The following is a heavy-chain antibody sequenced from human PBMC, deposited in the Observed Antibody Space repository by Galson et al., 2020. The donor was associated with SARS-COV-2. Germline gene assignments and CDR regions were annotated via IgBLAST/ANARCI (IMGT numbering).Heavy chain of an antibody. Sequence: GGSLTLSCTGSGFSFSNSGMHWVRQAPGKGLEWVAGISHDATYKDYGASVMGRFIISRDNYRNTVYLQINSLRSEDTAVYYCAKGCTAGTYCFYIDHWGQ. CDR2: ISHDATYK. D-gene: IGHD2-21*01. CDR1: GFSFSNSG. J-gene: IGHJ4*02. V-gene: IGHV3-30*18. CDR3: AKGCTAGTYCFYIDH.